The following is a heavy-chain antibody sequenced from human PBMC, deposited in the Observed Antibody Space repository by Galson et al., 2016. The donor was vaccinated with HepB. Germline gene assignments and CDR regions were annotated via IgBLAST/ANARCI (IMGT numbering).Heavy chain of an antibody. CDR1: GFTFSTYG. V-gene: IGHV3-33*06. D-gene: IGHD4-11*01. CDR3: AKVATPNRNYENWFDA. J-gene: IGHJ5*02. Sequence: SLRLSCAASGFTFSTYGMHWVRQAPGKGLEWVAVIWYDGTSKYYLDSVKGRFTISRDNSKNTLNLQMNSLRAEDTAVYYCAKVATPNRNYENWFDAWGQGTLVTVSS. CDR2: IWYDGTSK.